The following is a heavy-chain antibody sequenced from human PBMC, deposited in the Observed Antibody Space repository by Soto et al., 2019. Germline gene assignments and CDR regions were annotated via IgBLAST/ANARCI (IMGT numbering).Heavy chain of an antibody. V-gene: IGHV4-4*02. CDR3: ARDGGEWLQSGGGGFDP. D-gene: IGHD3-10*01. CDR2: IFHSGST. CDR1: GDSISNFHW. Sequence: VQLHESGPGLVKASGTLSLTCAVSGDSISNFHWWTWLRQPPGRGLEWIGEIFHSGSTTYNPSLKSRVTIPADRSTNQFSLNLNSVTAADTAVYYCARDGGEWLQSGGGGFDPWGPGILVIVSS. J-gene: IGHJ5*02.